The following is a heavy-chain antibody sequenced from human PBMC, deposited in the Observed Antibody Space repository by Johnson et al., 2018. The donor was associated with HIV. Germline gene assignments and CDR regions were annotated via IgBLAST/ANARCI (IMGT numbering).Heavy chain of an antibody. CDR2: INWSGGST. V-gene: IGHV3-20*04. CDR1: GIIFDDYG. Sequence: VQLVESGRGLVQPGGSLRLSCAASGIIFDDYGMSWVRQAPGKGLEWVCGINWSGGSTSYADSVKGRFTISRDNAKNSLYLQMNSLRAEDTALYYCARDLTVAGIGHYAFDIWGQGTMVTVSS. CDR3: ARDLTVAGIGHYAFDI. D-gene: IGHD6-19*01. J-gene: IGHJ3*02.